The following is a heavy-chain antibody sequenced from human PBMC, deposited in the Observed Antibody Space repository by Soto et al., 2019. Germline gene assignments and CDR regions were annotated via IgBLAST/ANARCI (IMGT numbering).Heavy chain of an antibody. J-gene: IGHJ6*02. Sequence: SETLSLTCAVYGGSFSGYYWSWIRQPPGKGLEWIGEINHSGSTNYNPSLKSRVTISVDTSKNQFSLKLSSVTAADTAVYYCARGLPYCDFWSGYSNYYYYGMDVWGQGTTVTVSS. V-gene: IGHV4-34*01. CDR3: ARGLPYCDFWSGYSNYYYYGMDV. CDR1: GGSFSGYY. CDR2: INHSGST. D-gene: IGHD3-3*01.